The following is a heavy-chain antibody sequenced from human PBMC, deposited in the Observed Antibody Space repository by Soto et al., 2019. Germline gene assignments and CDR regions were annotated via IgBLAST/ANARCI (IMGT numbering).Heavy chain of an antibody. V-gene: IGHV4-30-2*01. D-gene: IGHD6-13*01. J-gene: IGHJ4*02. CDR1: GGSLSRDGYS. CDR3: ASSHAGAHITAAVH. CDR2: IYHSGST. Sequence: QLQLQESGSGLVKPSQTLSLTCAVSGGSLSRDGYSWSWIRQPPGKGLEWIGYIYHSGSTYYNPSLKSRVTISVVRSKNQFSLKLSSVTAADTAVYYCASSHAGAHITAAVHWGQGTLVTVSS.